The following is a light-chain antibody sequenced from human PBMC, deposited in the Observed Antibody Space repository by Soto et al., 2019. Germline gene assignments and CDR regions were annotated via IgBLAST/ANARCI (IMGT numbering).Light chain of an antibody. CDR1: QSLSVSY. CDR3: HQFGDSPQT. V-gene: IGKV3-20*01. Sequence: EIVLTQSPGTLSLSPGDRATLSCRARQSLSVSYIAWYQQKPGQAPRLLIYSTSTRATGIPDRFSGRGSGKHFTLAISRLEPEDFAVYYCHQFGDSPQTFGQGTTVEV. CDR2: STS. J-gene: IGKJ1*01.